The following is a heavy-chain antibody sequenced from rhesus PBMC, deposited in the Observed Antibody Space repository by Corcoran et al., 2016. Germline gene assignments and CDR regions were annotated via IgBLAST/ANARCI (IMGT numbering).Heavy chain of an antibody. D-gene: IGHD3-3*01. V-gene: IGHV1-200*01. J-gene: IGHJ5-1*01. Sequence: QVQLVQSGDEVKKPGASGKLSCKASGYPLHSTLLNWVMQGRGKEFEWMRLINHSNGNTGYAQKFQGRVTMTRDTSTSTAYMELSSLRSEDTAVYYCTRVRGGYNFWSGYYISDRFDVWGPGVLVTVSS. CDR1: GYPLHSTL. CDR3: TRVRGGYNFWSGYYISDRFDV. CDR2: INHSNGNT.